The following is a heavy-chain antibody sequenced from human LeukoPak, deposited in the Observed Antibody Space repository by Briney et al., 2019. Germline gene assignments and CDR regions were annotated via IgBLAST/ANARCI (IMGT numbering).Heavy chain of an antibody. Sequence: GGSLRLSCAASGFTFSSYSMNWVRQAPGKGLEWVSSISSSSSYIYYADSVKGRFTISRDNAKNSLYLQMNSLRAEDTAVYYCARDMAAGDASDIWGQGTMVTVPS. CDR1: GFTFSSYS. J-gene: IGHJ3*02. CDR3: ARDMAAGDASDI. V-gene: IGHV3-21*01. CDR2: ISSSSSYI. D-gene: IGHD6-13*01.